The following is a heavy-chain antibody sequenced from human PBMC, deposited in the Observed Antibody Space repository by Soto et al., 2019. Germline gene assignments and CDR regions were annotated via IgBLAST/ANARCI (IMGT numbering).Heavy chain of an antibody. CDR3: ARHSRSRDFFYY. J-gene: IGHJ4*02. Sequence: QLQLQESGSGLVKPSQTLSLTCAVSGGSISSGGYSWSWIRQPPGKGLEWIGYIYHSGSTYYNPSLQRRVTISGNRSQNQFSLKPSSVAAAGTAVDYCARHSRSRDFFYYWGQGTLVTVSS. V-gene: IGHV4-30-2*01. D-gene: IGHD6-13*01. CDR2: IYHSGST. CDR1: GGSISSGGYS.